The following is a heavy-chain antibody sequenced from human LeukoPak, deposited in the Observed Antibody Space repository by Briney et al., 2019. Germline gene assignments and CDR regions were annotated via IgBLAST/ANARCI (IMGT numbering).Heavy chain of an antibody. CDR1: GFTFSSYS. Sequence: PGGSLRLSCAASGFTFSSYSMNWVRQAPGKGLGWVANIKQDGNEKYYADSVKGRFTISRDNGKNSLDLQMNSLRADDTAVYYCARDTLGEGEDANYAVYYFDYWDQGTVVTVSS. V-gene: IGHV3-7*01. CDR2: IKQDGNEK. D-gene: IGHD4/OR15-4a*01. J-gene: IGHJ4*02. CDR3: ARDTLGEGEDANYAVYYFDY.